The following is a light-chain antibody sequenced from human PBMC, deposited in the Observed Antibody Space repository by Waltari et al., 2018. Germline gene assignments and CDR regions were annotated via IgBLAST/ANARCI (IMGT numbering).Light chain of an antibody. J-gene: IGLJ1*01. CDR2: EVP. Sequence: QSGLTQPASVSGSPGQSITISCTGTSSDVGNYNLVSWYQQDPGQAPKLLVYEVPKRTSGVSDRFSGSKSGNTASLTIYGLQSEDEADYYCCSDAGLGIYVFGTGTKVTVL. CDR3: CSDAGLGIYV. V-gene: IGLV2-23*02. CDR1: SSDVGNYNL.